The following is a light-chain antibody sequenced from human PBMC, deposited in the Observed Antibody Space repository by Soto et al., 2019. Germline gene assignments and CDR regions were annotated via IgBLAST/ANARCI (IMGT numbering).Light chain of an antibody. J-gene: IGKJ1*01. CDR2: GAS. CDR1: QTINNN. CDR3: QQYNNWPQT. V-gene: IGKV3-15*01. Sequence: VMTQAPATLSVSPGERATLPCRASQTINNNVAWYQLKDGQVPRLLIYGASTRATDVPARFSGSGSGTEFTLTISSLQSEDFAVYYCQQYNNWPQTFGQGTKVDI.